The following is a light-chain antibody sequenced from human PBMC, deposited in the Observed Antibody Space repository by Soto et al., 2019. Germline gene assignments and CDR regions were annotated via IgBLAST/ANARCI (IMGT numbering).Light chain of an antibody. CDR1: QSVSSSY. V-gene: IGKV3-20*01. CDR2: GAF. Sequence: EIALTQSPGTLSLSPGERATLSCRASQSVSSSYLAWYKQKPGQAPRLLSYGAFSRATGIQDRFSGSGSGTDFALTISRLEPEDFAVYYCQQYGSSTETFGQGTKGEIK. CDR3: QQYGSSTET. J-gene: IGKJ1*01.